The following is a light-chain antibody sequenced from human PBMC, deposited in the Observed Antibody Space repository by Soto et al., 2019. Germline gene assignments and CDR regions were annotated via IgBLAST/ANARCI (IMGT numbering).Light chain of an antibody. J-gene: IGKJ1*01. Sequence: DIQMTQSPSTLSASVGDRITITCRASQYISIWLAWYQQKPGKAPKLLIYKASSLESGVPSRFGGSGSGTEFTLTISSLQPDDFATYYCQQYSSYWTFGQGTKVEIK. V-gene: IGKV1-5*03. CDR1: QYISIW. CDR3: QQYSSYWT. CDR2: KAS.